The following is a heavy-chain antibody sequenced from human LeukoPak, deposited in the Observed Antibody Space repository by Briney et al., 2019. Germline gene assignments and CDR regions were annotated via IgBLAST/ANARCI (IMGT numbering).Heavy chain of an antibody. CDR3: ARADSSSWDNWFDP. Sequence: ASVKVSCKASGYTFTRYAMNWVRQAPGQGLEWMGWINTNTGNPTYAQGFTGRFVFSLDTSVSTAYLQISSLKAEDTAVYFCARADSSSWDNWFDPWGQGTLVTVSS. CDR1: GYTFTRYA. D-gene: IGHD6-13*01. V-gene: IGHV7-4-1*02. J-gene: IGHJ5*02. CDR2: INTNTGNP.